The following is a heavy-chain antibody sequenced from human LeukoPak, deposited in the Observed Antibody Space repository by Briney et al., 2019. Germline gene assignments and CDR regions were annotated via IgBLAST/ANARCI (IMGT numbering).Heavy chain of an antibody. J-gene: IGHJ4*02. CDR1: GGSISSGGYY. V-gene: IGHV4-31*03. CDR2: IYYSGST. Sequence: SETLSLTCTVSGGSISSGGYYWSWIRQHPGKGLEWIGYIYYSGSTYYNPSLKSRVTISVDTSKNQFSLKLSSVTAADTAVYYCARGYYDFWSGYFYFDYWGQGTLVTVSS. D-gene: IGHD3-3*01. CDR3: ARGYYDFWSGYFYFDY.